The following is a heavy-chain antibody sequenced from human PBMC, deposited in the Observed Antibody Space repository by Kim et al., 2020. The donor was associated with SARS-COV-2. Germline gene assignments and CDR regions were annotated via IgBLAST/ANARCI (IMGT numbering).Heavy chain of an antibody. CDR3: AKGGFLTGLDY. D-gene: IGHD3-9*01. Sequence: GGSLRLSCAASGFTFSSYGMHWVRQAPGKGLEWVAVISYDGSNKYYADSVKGRFTISRDNSKNTLYLQMNSLRAEDTAVYYCAKGGFLTGLDYWGQGTLVTVSS. J-gene: IGHJ4*02. CDR1: GFTFSSYG. V-gene: IGHV3-30*18. CDR2: ISYDGSNK.